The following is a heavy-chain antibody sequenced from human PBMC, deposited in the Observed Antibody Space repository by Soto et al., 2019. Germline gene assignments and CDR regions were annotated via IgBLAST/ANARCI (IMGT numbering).Heavy chain of an antibody. CDR3: ARGRPYSNYGAVDI. CDR1: GYTFTSYG. Sequence: GASLKVSCKAPGYTFTSYGISWVRQAPGQGLEWMGWISAYNGNTNYAQKLQGRVTMTTDTSTSTAYMELRSLRSDDTAVYYCARGRPYSNYGAVDIWGQGTKVTVS. J-gene: IGHJ3*02. V-gene: IGHV1-18*01. CDR2: ISAYNGNT. D-gene: IGHD4-4*01.